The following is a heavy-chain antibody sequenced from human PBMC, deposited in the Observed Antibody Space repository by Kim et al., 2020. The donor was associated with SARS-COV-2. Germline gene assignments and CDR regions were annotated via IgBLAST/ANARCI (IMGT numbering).Heavy chain of an antibody. V-gene: IGHV1-69*01. D-gene: IGHD3-3*01. J-gene: IGHJ5*02. Sequence: FQGRVTITADESTSTAYMELSSLRSEDTAVYYCARDDFWSGYTNPNWFDPWGQGTLVTVSS. CDR3: ARDDFWSGYTNPNWFDP.